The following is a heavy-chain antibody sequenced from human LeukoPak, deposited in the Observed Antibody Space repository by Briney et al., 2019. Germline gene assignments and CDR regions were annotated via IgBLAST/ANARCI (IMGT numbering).Heavy chain of an antibody. Sequence: SQTLSLTCTVSGGSISSGHYYWSWIRQPPGQGLEWIGYIYYSGSTNYNPSLKSRVTISVDTSKNQFSLKLSSVTAADTAVYYCARGPLVGATNFDYWGQGTLVTVSS. D-gene: IGHD1-26*01. CDR3: ARGPLVGATNFDY. V-gene: IGHV4-61*01. CDR1: GGSISSGHYY. CDR2: IYYSGST. J-gene: IGHJ4*02.